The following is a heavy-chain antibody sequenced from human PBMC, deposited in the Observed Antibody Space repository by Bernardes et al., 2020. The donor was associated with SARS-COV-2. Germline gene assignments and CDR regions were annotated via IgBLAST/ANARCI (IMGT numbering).Heavy chain of an antibody. CDR1: GYIFTRYG. D-gene: IGHD6-6*01. V-gene: IGHV1-18*04. CDR3: ARGYDYSSSSEGGY. J-gene: IGHJ4*02. CDR2: VSAYNGDT. Sequence: ASVKVSCKASGYIFTRYGISWVRQAPGQGLEWVGWVSAYNGDTDYIEKVQGRISMTTDTPTSTAYMELRSLTSDDTAVYYCARGYDYSSSSEGGYWGQGTQVTVSS.